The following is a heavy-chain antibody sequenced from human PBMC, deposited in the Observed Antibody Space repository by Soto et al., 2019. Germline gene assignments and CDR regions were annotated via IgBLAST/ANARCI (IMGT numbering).Heavy chain of an antibody. D-gene: IGHD3-3*01. CDR2: IYYSGST. V-gene: IGHV4-31*03. CDR3: ARDRWSPSGDAFDT. J-gene: IGHJ3*02. CDR1: GGSISSGGYY. Sequence: SETLSLTCTVSGGSISSGGYYWSWIRQHPGKGLEWIGYIYYSGSTYYNPSLKSRVTISVDTSKNQFSLKLSSVTAADTAVYYCARDRWSPSGDAFDTWGQGTMVNVPS.